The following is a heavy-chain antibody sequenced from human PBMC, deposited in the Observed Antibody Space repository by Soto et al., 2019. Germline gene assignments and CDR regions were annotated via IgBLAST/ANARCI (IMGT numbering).Heavy chain of an antibody. D-gene: IGHD3-10*01. Sequence: GASVKVSCKASGYTFTSYGISWVRQAPGQGLEWMGWISAYNGNTNYAQKLQGRVTMTTDTSTSTAYMELRSIRSDDTAVYYCARYSGSGTYYDYYGMDVWGQVTTVTVSS. CDR3: ARYSGSGTYYDYYGMDV. J-gene: IGHJ6*02. CDR2: ISAYNGNT. V-gene: IGHV1-18*01. CDR1: GYTFTSYG.